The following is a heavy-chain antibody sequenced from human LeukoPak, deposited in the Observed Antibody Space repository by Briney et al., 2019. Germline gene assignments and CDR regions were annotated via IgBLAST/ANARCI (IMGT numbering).Heavy chain of an antibody. CDR2: ISAYNGNT. CDR1: GYTFTSYG. V-gene: IGHV1-18*01. CDR3: ARERSGLLWFGTESNRPYGMDV. Sequence: ASVKVSCKASGYTFTSYGISWVRQAPGQGLEWMGWISAYNGNTNYAQKLQGRVTMTTDTPTSTAYMELRSLRSDDTAVYYCARERSGLLWFGTESNRPYGMDVWGQGTTVTVSS. D-gene: IGHD3-10*01. J-gene: IGHJ6*02.